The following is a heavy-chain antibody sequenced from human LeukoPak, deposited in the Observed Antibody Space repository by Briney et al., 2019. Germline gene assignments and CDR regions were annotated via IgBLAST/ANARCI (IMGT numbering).Heavy chain of an antibody. J-gene: IGHJ4*02. D-gene: IGHD2-21*01. Sequence: PGTSLRLSCAVSGFSFSDYTMHWVRQAPGKGLEWVAVISYDAGTKYYADSVKGRFTISRDNSKNTLYLQMNSLRPENTAMYYCARDPLRGIPDYFDYWGQGTLVTVSS. CDR1: GFSFSDYT. V-gene: IGHV3-30-3*01. CDR2: ISYDAGTK. CDR3: ARDPLRGIPDYFDY.